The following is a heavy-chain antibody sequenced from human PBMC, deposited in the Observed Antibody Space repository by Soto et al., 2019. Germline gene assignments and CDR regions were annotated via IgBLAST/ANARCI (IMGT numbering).Heavy chain of an antibody. CDR2: ISWDGEK. J-gene: IGHJ4*02. CDR3: AYRRGDLLTGHYYVDY. V-gene: IGHV2-5*02. D-gene: IGHD3-9*01. Sequence: QITLKESGPTLVKPTQTLTLTCTFSGFSLNTRGVGVGWIRQPPGKSLEWLALISWDGEKRYSPSLKSRLTRTKATSENQVVLTMTYMAPVDTATYICAYRRGDLLTGHYYVDYWGQGPLATVSS. CDR1: GFSLNTRGVG.